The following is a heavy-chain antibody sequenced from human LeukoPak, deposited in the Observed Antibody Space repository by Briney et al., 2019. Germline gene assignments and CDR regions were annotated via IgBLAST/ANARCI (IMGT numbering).Heavy chain of an antibody. CDR3: AKPRHDYGDFRNPPDY. CDR1: GFTFSNHA. Sequence: PGGSLRLSCAASGFTFSNHAMNWVRQAPGKGLEWVSIISGSGHGPVTYYADFVKGRFAISRDNSKNTLYLQMNSLRAEDTAVYYCAKPRHDYGDFRNPPDYWGQGILVTVSS. J-gene: IGHJ4*02. D-gene: IGHD4-17*01. CDR2: ISGSGHGPVT. V-gene: IGHV3-23*01.